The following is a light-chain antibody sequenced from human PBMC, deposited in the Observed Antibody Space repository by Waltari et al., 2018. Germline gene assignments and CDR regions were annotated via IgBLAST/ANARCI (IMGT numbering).Light chain of an antibody. V-gene: IGKV3-15*01. CDR3: QQYNNWPPWT. CDR2: GAS. Sequence: EIVMTQSPATLSVSPGERATLSCRASQSVRNNLVWYQQKPGQAPRLLIYGASTRVTGIPARFSGSWSGTEFTLTISSLQSEDFAGYYCQQYNNWPPWTFGQGTKVEIK. CDR1: QSVRNN. J-gene: IGKJ1*01.